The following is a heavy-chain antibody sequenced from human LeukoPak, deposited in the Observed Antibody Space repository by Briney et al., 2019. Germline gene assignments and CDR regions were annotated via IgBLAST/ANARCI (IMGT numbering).Heavy chain of an antibody. CDR1: GFTFSDYN. Sequence: GGSLRLSCAASGFTFSDYNMNWARQAPGKGLEWVSYITDSGNTIHYADSVKGRFTISRDNAKNSLYLQMNSLRAEDTAVYYCARSIGLTGGGVDVWGQGTTVTVFS. J-gene: IGHJ6*02. CDR2: ITDSGNTI. CDR3: ARSIGLTGGGVDV. V-gene: IGHV3-11*01. D-gene: IGHD3-9*01.